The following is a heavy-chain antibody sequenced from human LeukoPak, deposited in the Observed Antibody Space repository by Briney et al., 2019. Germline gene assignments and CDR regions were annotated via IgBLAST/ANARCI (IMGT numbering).Heavy chain of an antibody. CDR1: GFTFSSYA. CDR2: ISYDGSNK. CDR3: ARGQGGVPPDYFDY. D-gene: IGHD3-16*01. Sequence: PGGSLRLSCAAPGFTFSSYAMHWVRQAPGKGLEWVAVISYDGSNKYYADSVKGRFTISRDNSKNTLYLQMNSLRAEDTAVYYCARGQGGVPPDYFDYWGQGTLVTVSS. J-gene: IGHJ4*02. V-gene: IGHV3-30-3*01.